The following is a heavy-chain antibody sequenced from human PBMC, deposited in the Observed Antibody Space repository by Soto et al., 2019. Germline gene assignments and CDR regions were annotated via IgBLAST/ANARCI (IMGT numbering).Heavy chain of an antibody. V-gene: IGHV4-59*01. Sequence: PSETLSLTCTVSGGSISTYFWTWIRQPPGKGLEWIVYLYYSGRTNYNPSLKTRATIAIDTSKSHFSLKLSSVTAADTATYYCARVRQYGDSGYWFDAWGQGTLVTVSS. D-gene: IGHD2-21*02. CDR2: LYYSGRT. CDR3: ARVRQYGDSGYWFDA. J-gene: IGHJ5*02. CDR1: GGSISTYF.